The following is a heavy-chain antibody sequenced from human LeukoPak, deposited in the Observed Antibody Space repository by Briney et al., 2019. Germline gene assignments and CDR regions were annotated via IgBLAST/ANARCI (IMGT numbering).Heavy chain of an antibody. CDR1: GFTFSSYE. CDR3: AGTQRYCGGDCYSDY. Sequence: GGSLRLSCAASGFTFSSYEMNWVRQAPGKGLEWVSYISSSGSTIYYADSVKGRFTISRDNAKNSLHLQMNSLRAEDTAVCYCAGTQRYCGGDCYSDYWGQGTLVTVSS. CDR2: ISSSGSTI. D-gene: IGHD2-21*02. V-gene: IGHV3-48*03. J-gene: IGHJ4*02.